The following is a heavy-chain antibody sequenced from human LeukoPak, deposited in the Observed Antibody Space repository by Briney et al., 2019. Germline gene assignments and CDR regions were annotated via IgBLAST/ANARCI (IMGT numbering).Heavy chain of an antibody. V-gene: IGHV4-59*01. Sequence: SETLSLTCTVSGGSINTYYWHWIRQPPGKGLEWIAYIYYTGNTNYNPSLKSRVTASVDTSKNQFSLTLSSVTAADTAVYYCARSPYYDSGAWGRYFDFWGRGTLVTVSS. J-gene: IGHJ4*02. CDR2: IYYTGNT. CDR3: ARSPYYDSGAWGRYFDF. D-gene: IGHD3-22*01. CDR1: GGSINTYY.